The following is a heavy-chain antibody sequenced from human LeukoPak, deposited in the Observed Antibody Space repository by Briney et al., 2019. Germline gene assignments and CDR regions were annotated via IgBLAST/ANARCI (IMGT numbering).Heavy chain of an antibody. Sequence: PSETLSLTCTVSGGSISSGDYYWSWIRQPPGKGLEWIGYIYYSGSTYYNPSLKSRVTISVDTSKNQFCLKLSSVTAADTAVYYCARVGDGYYYDSSGYYYVAFDPWGQGTLVTVSS. CDR1: GGSISSGDYY. V-gene: IGHV4-30-4*08. CDR3: ARVGDGYYYDSSGYYYVAFDP. J-gene: IGHJ5*02. CDR2: IYYSGST. D-gene: IGHD3-22*01.